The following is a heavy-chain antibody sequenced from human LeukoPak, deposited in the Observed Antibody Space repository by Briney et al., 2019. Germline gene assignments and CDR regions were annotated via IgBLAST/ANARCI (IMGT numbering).Heavy chain of an antibody. CDR3: ARRKRDFGGAQYYFDS. Sequence: SGTLSLTCTISGGSISNDAWWSWVRQPPGKGLEWVAEISHSETTYYNPSLKSRVTISLDNSRNQFSLNLNSVTAADTAVYFCARRKRDFGGAQYYFDSWGQGSLVTVSS. J-gene: IGHJ4*02. CDR1: GGSISNDAW. V-gene: IGHV4-4*02. D-gene: IGHD3-16*01. CDR2: ISHSETT.